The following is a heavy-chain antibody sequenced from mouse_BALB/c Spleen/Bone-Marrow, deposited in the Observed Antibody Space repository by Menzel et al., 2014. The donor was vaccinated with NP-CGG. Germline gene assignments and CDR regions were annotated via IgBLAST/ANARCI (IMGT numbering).Heavy chain of an antibody. CDR1: GFTFXSFG. CDR3: ARYGDGYYSYYAMDY. V-gene: IGHV5-17*02. J-gene: IGHJ4*01. Sequence: EVKLMESGGGLVQPGGSRKLSCAASGFTFXSFGMHWVRQAPEKGLEWVAYISSGSSTIYYADTVKGRFTISRDNPKNTLFLQMTSLRSEDTAMYYCARYGDGYYSYYAMDYWGQGTSVTVSS. D-gene: IGHD2-3*01. CDR2: ISSGSSTI.